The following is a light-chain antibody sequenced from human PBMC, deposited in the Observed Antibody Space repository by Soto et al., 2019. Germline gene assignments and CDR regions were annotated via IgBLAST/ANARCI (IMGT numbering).Light chain of an antibody. J-gene: IGKJ1*01. Sequence: DIQMTQSPSSLSASVGDRVTITCRASQGISNYLAWYQQKPGKVPKLLIYAASTLHSGVPSRFSGRGSGTDFTGTIRSLQPEDVATYYCQKYNSAPWTFGRGTKVEIK. CDR1: QGISNY. V-gene: IGKV1-27*01. CDR2: AAS. CDR3: QKYNSAPWT.